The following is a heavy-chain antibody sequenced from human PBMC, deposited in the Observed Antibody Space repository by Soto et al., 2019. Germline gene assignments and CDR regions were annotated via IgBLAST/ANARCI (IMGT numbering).Heavy chain of an antibody. CDR2: INPDGSRT. CDR3: ARVASGSYDWFDP. J-gene: IGHJ5*02. Sequence: EVQLVESGGGLVQPGGSLRLSCAASKFTLIRYWMHWVRQTPGKGLMWVSRINPDGSRTTYADSVKGRFTISRDNAKNTVFLDMNSLRAEDTAVYYCARVASGSYDWFDPWGQGTLVTVSS. V-gene: IGHV3-74*03. D-gene: IGHD1-26*01. CDR1: KFTLIRYW.